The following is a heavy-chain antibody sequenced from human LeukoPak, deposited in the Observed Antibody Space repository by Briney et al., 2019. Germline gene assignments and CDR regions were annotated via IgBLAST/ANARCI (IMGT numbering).Heavy chain of an antibody. CDR3: AKDYDILTGVRYGMDV. CDR2: INPSGGST. D-gene: IGHD3-9*01. Sequence: GASVKVSCKASGYTFTSYYMHWVRQAPGQGLEWMGIINPSGGSTSYAQKFQGRVTMTRDTSTSTVYMELSSLRSEGTAVYYCAKDYDILTGVRYGMDVWGQGTTVTVSS. CDR1: GYTFTSYY. V-gene: IGHV1-46*01. J-gene: IGHJ6*02.